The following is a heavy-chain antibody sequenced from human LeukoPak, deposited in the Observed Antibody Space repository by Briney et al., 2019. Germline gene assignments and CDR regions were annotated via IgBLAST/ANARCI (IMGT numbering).Heavy chain of an antibody. D-gene: IGHD2-15*01. J-gene: IGHJ4*02. Sequence: PSRTLSLTCTVSGGSISSGGYYWSWIRQHPGKGXXXXGYIYYSGSTYYNPSLKSRVTISVDTSKNQFSLKLSSVTAADTAVYYCARGGCSGGSCYCAYWGQGTLVTVSS. CDR2: IYYSGST. V-gene: IGHV4-31*03. CDR1: GGSISSGGYY. CDR3: ARGGCSGGSCYCAY.